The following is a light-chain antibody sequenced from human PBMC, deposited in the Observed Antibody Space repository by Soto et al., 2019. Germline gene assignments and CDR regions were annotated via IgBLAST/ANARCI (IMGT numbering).Light chain of an antibody. CDR2: DAS. Sequence: EIVLTQSPGTLSLSPGERVTLSCRASQTVSNSYLAWYQQKRGQAPRLLIFDASTRATGIPDMFSGSVSGTDFTLTISRLEPEDFAVYYCQLYGVSPKTFGQGTNVEVK. J-gene: IGKJ1*01. V-gene: IGKV3-20*01. CDR1: QTVSNSY. CDR3: QLYGVSPKT.